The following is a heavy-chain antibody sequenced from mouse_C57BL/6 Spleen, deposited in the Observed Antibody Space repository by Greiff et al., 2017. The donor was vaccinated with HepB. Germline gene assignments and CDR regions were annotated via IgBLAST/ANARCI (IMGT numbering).Heavy chain of an antibody. D-gene: IGHD1-1*01. CDR3: ARLGYYGGESY. Sequence: VQLQQSGAELVKPGASVKLSCTASGFNIKDYYMHWVKQRTEQGLEWIGRIDPEDGENKYAPKFQGKATITADTSSNTAYLQLSSLTSEDTAVYYCARLGYYGGESYWGHGTLVTVSA. V-gene: IGHV14-2*01. CDR2: IDPEDGEN. CDR1: GFNIKDYY. J-gene: IGHJ3*01.